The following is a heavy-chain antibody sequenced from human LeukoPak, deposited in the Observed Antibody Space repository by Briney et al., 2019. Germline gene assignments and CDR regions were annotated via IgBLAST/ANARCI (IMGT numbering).Heavy chain of an antibody. CDR1: GYTFTGYY. J-gene: IGHJ3*02. V-gene: IGHV1-2*02. D-gene: IGHD6-13*01. CDR3: ARPQGDSSAFDI. CDR2: INPNSGGT. Sequence: ASVKVSCKASGYTFTGYYMHWVRQAPGQGLEWMGWINPNSGGTNYAQKFQGRVTMTRDTSISTAYMELSRLRSDDTAVYYCARPQGDSSAFDIWGQGTLVIVSS.